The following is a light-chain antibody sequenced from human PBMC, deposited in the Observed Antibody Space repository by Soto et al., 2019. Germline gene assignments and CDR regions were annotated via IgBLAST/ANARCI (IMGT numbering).Light chain of an antibody. J-gene: IGLJ2*01. Sequence: QSVLTQPPSVSGAPGQRVTISFTGTRSNIGAGFDVHWYQQLPGTAPKLLIYDNNNRPSGVPDRFSGSKSGTSASLAITGLQAEDEADYYCQSYDGSLSGPVVFGGGTKVTVL. CDR1: RSNIGAGFD. V-gene: IGLV1-40*01. CDR2: DNN. CDR3: QSYDGSLSGPVV.